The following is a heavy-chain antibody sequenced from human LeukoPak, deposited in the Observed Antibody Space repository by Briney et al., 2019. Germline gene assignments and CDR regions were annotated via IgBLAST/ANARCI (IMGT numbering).Heavy chain of an antibody. Sequence: GGSLRLSCAASGFTFSSYSMNWVRQAPGKGLEWVANIKEDGSESNYVDSVKGRFTISRDNAKNSLYLQMNSLRAEDTAVYYCARDVSLNYNILTGYYDAFDIWGQGTMVTVSS. V-gene: IGHV3-7*01. CDR2: IKEDGSES. CDR1: GFTFSSYS. J-gene: IGHJ3*02. CDR3: ARDVSLNYNILTGYYDAFDI. D-gene: IGHD3-9*01.